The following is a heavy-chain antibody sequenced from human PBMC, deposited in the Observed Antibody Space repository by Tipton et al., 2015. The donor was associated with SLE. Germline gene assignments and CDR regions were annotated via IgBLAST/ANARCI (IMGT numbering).Heavy chain of an antibody. D-gene: IGHD1-26*01. CDR2: IYYSGST. J-gene: IGHJ4*02. CDR1: GGSISSSSYY. CDR3: ARGSGSPPGY. V-gene: IGHV4-61*05. Sequence: TLSLTCTVSGGSISSSSYYWGWIRQPPGKGLEWIGYIYYSGSTNYNPSLKSRVTISVDTSKNQFSLKLSSVTAADTAVYYCARGSGSPPGYWGQGTLVTVSS.